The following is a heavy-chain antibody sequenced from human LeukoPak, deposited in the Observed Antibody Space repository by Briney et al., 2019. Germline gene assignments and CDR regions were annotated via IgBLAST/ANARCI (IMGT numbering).Heavy chain of an antibody. D-gene: IGHD1-14*01. J-gene: IGHJ6*02. CDR1: GFTFSSYW. Sequence: GGSLRLSCAASGFTFSSYWMHWVRQAPGKGLVWVSRINSDGSSTIYADSVKGRFTISRDNAKSTLYLQMNSLRAEDTAVYYCASSPPDYYYGMDVWGQGTTVTVSS. CDR3: ASSPPDYYYGMDV. CDR2: INSDGSST. V-gene: IGHV3-74*01.